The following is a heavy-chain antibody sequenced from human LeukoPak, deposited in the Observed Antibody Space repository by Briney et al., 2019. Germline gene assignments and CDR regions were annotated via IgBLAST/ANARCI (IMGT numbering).Heavy chain of an antibody. CDR2: ISNSGNTI. Sequence: GGSLRLSCAASGFTFSDYYVSWIRQAPGKGLEWVSYISNSGNTIYYADSVKGRFTISRDNAKNSLYLQMNSLRAEDTAVYYCSAGEGYYDSSDYYSAWAFNVWGQGTMVTVSS. CDR1: GFTFSDYY. V-gene: IGHV3-11*04. CDR3: SAGEGYYDSSDYYSAWAFNV. J-gene: IGHJ3*01. D-gene: IGHD3-22*01.